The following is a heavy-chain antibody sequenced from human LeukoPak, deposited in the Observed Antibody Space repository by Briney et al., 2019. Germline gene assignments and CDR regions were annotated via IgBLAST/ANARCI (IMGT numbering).Heavy chain of an antibody. D-gene: IGHD3-10*01. J-gene: IGHJ4*02. CDR1: GLTFSNYG. CDR2: ISFDGGKK. V-gene: IGHV3-30*03. Sequence: GGSLRLSCLVSGLTFSNYGIHWVRQAPGKGLEWVAVISFDGGKKYYADAVRGRFTISRDNSKNSLYLQMNSLRAEDTALYYCARGDLMGSGSYLTGYFDYWGQGTLVTVSS. CDR3: ARGDLMGSGSYLTGYFDY.